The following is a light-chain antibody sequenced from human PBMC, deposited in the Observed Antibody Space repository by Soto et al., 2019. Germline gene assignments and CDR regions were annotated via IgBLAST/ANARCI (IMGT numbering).Light chain of an antibody. V-gene: IGLV2-14*01. CDR3: SSYTSNRTPHFV. CDR2: DVS. CDR1: SSDVGGYNY. Sequence: QSVLTQPASVSGSPGQSITFSCTGTSSDVGGYNYVSWYQQHPGKAPKLMIYDVSNRPSGVSDRFSGSKSGNTASLTISGLQAEDEADYYCSSYTSNRTPHFVFGTGTKLTVL. J-gene: IGLJ1*01.